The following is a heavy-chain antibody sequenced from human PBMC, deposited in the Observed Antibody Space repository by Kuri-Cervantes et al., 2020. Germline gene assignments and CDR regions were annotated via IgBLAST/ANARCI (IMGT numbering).Heavy chain of an antibody. CDR3: ARDGSIPSS. Sequence: ASVKVSCKASGYTFTGYYMHWVRQAPGQGLEWMGWINPNSGGTNYAQKFQGRVTITADESTSTAYMELSSLRSEDTAVYYCARDGSIPSSWGQGTLVTVSS. CDR1: GYTFTGYY. D-gene: IGHD6-6*01. V-gene: IGHV1-2*02. J-gene: IGHJ4*02. CDR2: INPNSGGT.